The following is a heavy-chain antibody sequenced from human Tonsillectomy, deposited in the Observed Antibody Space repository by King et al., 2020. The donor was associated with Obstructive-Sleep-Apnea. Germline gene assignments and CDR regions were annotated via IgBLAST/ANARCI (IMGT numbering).Heavy chain of an antibody. Sequence: QLVQSGGGLVQPGRSLRLSCVGSGFTFDDYSMHLVRQVPGKGLEWVSGVSWNSVSIVYADSVKGRFTISRDNAKNSLYLQMNSLSADDTALYYCAKDIAVAGMVAFDIWGQGTMVTVSS. D-gene: IGHD6-19*01. CDR2: VSWNSVSI. CDR3: AKDIAVAGMVAFDI. V-gene: IGHV3-9*01. J-gene: IGHJ3*02. CDR1: GFTFDDYS.